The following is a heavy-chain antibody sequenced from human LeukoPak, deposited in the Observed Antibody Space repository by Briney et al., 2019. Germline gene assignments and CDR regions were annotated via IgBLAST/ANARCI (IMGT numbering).Heavy chain of an antibody. CDR3: ARGRYYYDRSMRH. J-gene: IGHJ4*02. CDR2: IYYSGST. Sequence: SEALSLTCTVSGGSISSYYWICIRQPAGKGLEWMGYIYYSGSTNYNPSLKSRVTISVDTSKNQYSLNLSSVTAAGTAVYYCARGRYYYDRSMRHWGQGTLVTVSS. CDR1: GGSISSYY. D-gene: IGHD3-22*01. V-gene: IGHV4-59*01.